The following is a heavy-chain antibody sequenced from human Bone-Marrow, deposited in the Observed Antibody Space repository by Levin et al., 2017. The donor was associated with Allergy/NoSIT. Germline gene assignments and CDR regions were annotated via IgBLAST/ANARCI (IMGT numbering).Heavy chain of an antibody. D-gene: IGHD3-10*01. V-gene: IGHV3-30*18. CDR3: AKDWGFGEFPDAFDI. CDR2: ISYDGSNK. CDR1: GFTFSSYG. J-gene: IGHJ3*02. Sequence: GGSLRLSCAASGFTFSSYGMHWVRQAPGKGLEWVAVISYDGSNKYYADSVKGRFTISRDNSKNTLYLQMNSLRAEDTAVYYCAKDWGFGEFPDAFDIWGQGTMVTVSS.